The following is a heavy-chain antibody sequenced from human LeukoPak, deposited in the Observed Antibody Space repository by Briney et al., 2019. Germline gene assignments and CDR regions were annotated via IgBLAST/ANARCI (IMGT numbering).Heavy chain of an antibody. J-gene: IGHJ4*02. Sequence: GGSLRLSCAASGFTFSSYAMSWVRQAPGKGLEWVSTISNSDNKPYYADSVKGRFTISRDNAKNSLYLQMNSLRAEDTAVYYCARVSPSIAARNFDYWGQGTLVTVSS. CDR1: GFTFSSYA. CDR3: ARVSPSIAARNFDY. D-gene: IGHD6-6*01. V-gene: IGHV3-21*01. CDR2: ISNSDNKP.